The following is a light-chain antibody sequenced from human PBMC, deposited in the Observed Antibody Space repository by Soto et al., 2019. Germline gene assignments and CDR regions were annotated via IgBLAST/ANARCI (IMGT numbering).Light chain of an antibody. V-gene: IGLV7-46*01. J-gene: IGLJ2*01. CDR3: LLFYDSVRV. CDR1: TGAITSGHY. Sequence: QAVVTQEPSLTVSPGGTVTLTGGSSTGAITSGHYPYWFQQKPGQAPKTLIYDTSNKHSWTPARFSGSLLGGKAALTLSGAQAEDEADYDCLLFYDSVRVFGGGTKLTVL. CDR2: DTS.